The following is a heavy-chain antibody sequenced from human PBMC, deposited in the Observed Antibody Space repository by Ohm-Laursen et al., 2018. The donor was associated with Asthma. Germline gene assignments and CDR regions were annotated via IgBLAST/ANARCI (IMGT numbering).Heavy chain of an antibody. CDR3: ARDRAAGYYFDY. J-gene: IGHJ4*02. CDR1: GFSFRDYG. D-gene: IGHD2-15*01. CDR2: ISYDGSNK. Sequence: SLRLSCTASGFSFRDYGMYWVRQAPGKGLQWVAVISYDGSNKYYADSVKGRFTISRDNSKNTLYLQMNSLRAEDTAVYYCARDRAAGYYFDYWGQGTLVTVSS. V-gene: IGHV3-30*03.